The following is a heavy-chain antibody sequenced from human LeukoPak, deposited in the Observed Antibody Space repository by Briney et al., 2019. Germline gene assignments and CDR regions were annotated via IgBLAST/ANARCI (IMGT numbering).Heavy chain of an antibody. V-gene: IGHV3-11*01. CDR3: ARGFYGGNPLDTFDI. J-gene: IGHJ3*02. Sequence: GGSLRLSCVASGFTFSGYYMGWIRQAPGKGLEWISYISSSGSDIYYTGSMKGRFTISRDNAKNSLFLQMNSLRGDDTALYYCARGFYGGNPLDTFDIWGQGTLVTVSS. CDR2: ISSSGSDI. D-gene: IGHD4-23*01. CDR1: GFTFSGYY.